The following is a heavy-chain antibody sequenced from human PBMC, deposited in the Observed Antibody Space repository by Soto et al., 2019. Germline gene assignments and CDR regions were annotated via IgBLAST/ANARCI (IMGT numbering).Heavy chain of an antibody. D-gene: IGHD2-15*01. J-gene: IGHJ4*02. CDR3: ARSYPCSGGSCYFDY. CDR1: GFTFSSYG. Sequence: ESGGGVVQPGRSLRLSCAASGFTFSSYGMHWVRQAPGKGLEWVAVIWYDGSNKYYADSVKGRFTISRDNSKNTLYLQMNSLRAEDTAVYYCARSYPCSGGSCYFDYWGQGTLVTVSS. V-gene: IGHV3-33*01. CDR2: IWYDGSNK.